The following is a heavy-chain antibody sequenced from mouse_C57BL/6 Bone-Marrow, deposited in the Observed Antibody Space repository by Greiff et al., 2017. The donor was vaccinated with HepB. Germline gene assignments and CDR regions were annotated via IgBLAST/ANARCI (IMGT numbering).Heavy chain of an antibody. J-gene: IGHJ2*01. CDR2: IDPEDGDT. CDR1: GFNIKDYY. Sequence: VQLQQSGAELVRPGASVKLSCTASGFNIKDYYMHWVKQRPEQGLEWIGRIDPEDGDTEYAPKFQGKATMTADKSSSTAYMELRSLTSEDSAVYYCSNYGYFDYWGQGTTLTVSS. V-gene: IGHV14-1*01. D-gene: IGHD1-1*01. CDR3: SNYGYFDY.